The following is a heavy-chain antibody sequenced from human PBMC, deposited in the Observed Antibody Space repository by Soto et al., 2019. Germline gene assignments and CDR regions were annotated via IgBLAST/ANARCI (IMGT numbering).Heavy chain of an antibody. J-gene: IGHJ6*02. D-gene: IGHD4-4*01. CDR2: ISGSGGST. Sequence: VGSLRLSCAAAGFTFIIYAMTWVRQAPGKGLEWVSAISGSGGSTYYADSVKGRFTISRDNSKNTLYLQMSSLRPEDTAVYYCATTYSMDVWGRGTTVTVSS. CDR1: GFTFIIYA. CDR3: ATTYSMDV. V-gene: IGHV3-23*01.